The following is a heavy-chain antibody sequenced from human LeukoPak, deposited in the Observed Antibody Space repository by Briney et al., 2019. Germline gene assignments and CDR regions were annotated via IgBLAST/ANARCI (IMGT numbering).Heavy chain of an antibody. V-gene: IGHV4-4*07. CDR1: GGTISSNY. Sequence: SETLSLTCTASGGTISSNYWSWNRQPAGKGLEWIGRIYTSGSTNYNPSLKSRVTMSVDTSKNQFSLKLSSVTAADTAVYYCARETGGIAAAGTVDIWGQGTMVTVSS. CDR3: ARETGGIAAAGTVDI. CDR2: IYTSGST. D-gene: IGHD6-13*01. J-gene: IGHJ3*02.